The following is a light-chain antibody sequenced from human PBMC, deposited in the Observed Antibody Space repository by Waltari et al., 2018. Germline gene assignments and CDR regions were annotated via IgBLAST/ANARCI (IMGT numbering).Light chain of an antibody. Sequence: EVVLTQSSGTLSLSPGERATLSCRASESVTNDYLAWYQQKPGQAPRLLIYDASSRAAGIPDRFSGSGSGTDFTLTITRLEPEDFAVYHCQQYGSLPWTFGQGTIVDMK. CDR3: QQYGSLPWT. CDR1: ESVTNDY. J-gene: IGKJ1*01. CDR2: DAS. V-gene: IGKV3-20*01.